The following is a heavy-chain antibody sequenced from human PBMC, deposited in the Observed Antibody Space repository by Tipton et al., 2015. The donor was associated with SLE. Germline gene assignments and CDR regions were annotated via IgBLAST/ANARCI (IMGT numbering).Heavy chain of an antibody. CDR2: IYSGGYT. CDR3: AKGLGIGEGRHHDAFDI. CDR1: GFTFSTYA. D-gene: IGHD4-17*01. Sequence: SLRLSCAASGFTFSTYAMSWVRQAPGKGLEWVSVIYSGGYTYYADSVKGRFTISRDNSKNTLYLQMNSLRPDDTAIYYCAKGLGIGEGRHHDAFDIWGQGTTVTVSS. V-gene: IGHV3-23*03. J-gene: IGHJ3*02.